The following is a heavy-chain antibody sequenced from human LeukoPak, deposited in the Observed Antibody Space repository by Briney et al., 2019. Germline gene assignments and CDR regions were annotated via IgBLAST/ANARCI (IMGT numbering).Heavy chain of an antibody. J-gene: IGHJ4*02. D-gene: IGHD7-27*01. CDR2: TYYRSKWYN. CDR3: ARSQHWGYDY. V-gene: IGHV6-1*01. CDR1: GDSVSSNTVG. Sequence: SQTLSLTCAISGDSVSSNTVGWHWIRQSPSRGLEWQGRTYYRSKWYNDYATSVKGRITINSDTSKNQFSLQLNSVTPEDTAVYYCARSQHWGYDYWGQGTLVTVSS.